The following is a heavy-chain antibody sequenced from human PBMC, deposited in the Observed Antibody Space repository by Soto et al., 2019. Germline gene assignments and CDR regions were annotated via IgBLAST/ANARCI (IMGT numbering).Heavy chain of an antibody. CDR1: GFTFSSYA. V-gene: IGHV3-23*01. D-gene: IGHD6-13*01. Sequence: GGSLRLSCAASGFTFSSYAMSWVRQAPGKGLEWVSAISGSGGSTYYADSVKGRFTISRDNSKNTLYLQMNSLRAEDTAVYYCAKYAAAGTRTRYDAFDIWGQGTMVTVSS. CDR2: ISGSGGST. J-gene: IGHJ3*02. CDR3: AKYAAAGTRTRYDAFDI.